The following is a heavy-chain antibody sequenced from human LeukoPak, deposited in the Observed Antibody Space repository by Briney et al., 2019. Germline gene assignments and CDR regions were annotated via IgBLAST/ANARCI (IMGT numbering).Heavy chain of an antibody. J-gene: IGHJ6*02. CDR2: ISGSGGST. CDR1: GFTFSSYA. V-gene: IGHV3-23*01. CDR3: AREGWAAAGPNYYYGMDV. D-gene: IGHD6-13*01. Sequence: GGSLRLSCAASGFTFSSYAMSWVRQAPGKGLEWVSTISGSGGSTYYADSVKGRFTISRDNAKNSLYLQMNSLRAEDTAVYYCAREGWAAAGPNYYYGMDVWGQGTTVTVSS.